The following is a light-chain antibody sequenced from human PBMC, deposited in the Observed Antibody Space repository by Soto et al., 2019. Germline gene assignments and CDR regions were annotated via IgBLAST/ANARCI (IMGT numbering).Light chain of an antibody. Sequence: QSVLTQPPSASGSPVQSVTISCTGTISDIGGYDYVSWYQQHPGKAPKLIIYEVNKRHSGVPDRFSGSKSGNTASLIVSGLKAEDEADYYCSSYAGSNNLVFAGGTKLTVL. J-gene: IGLJ3*02. CDR1: ISDIGGYDY. CDR2: EVN. V-gene: IGLV2-8*01. CDR3: SSYAGSNNLV.